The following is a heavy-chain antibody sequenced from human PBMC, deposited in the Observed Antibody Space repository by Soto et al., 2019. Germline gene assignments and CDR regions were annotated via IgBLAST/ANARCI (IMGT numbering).Heavy chain of an antibody. J-gene: IGHJ6*02. D-gene: IGHD3-22*01. V-gene: IGHV1-18*04. Sequence: GASVKVSCKASGYTFTSYGISWVRQAPGQGLEWMGWISAYNGNTNYAQKLQGRVTMTTDTSTSTAYMELRSLRSDDTAVYYCARVGYYDSSGYFYGMDVRGQGNQVTVSS. CDR1: GYTFTSYG. CDR2: ISAYNGNT. CDR3: ARVGYYDSSGYFYGMDV.